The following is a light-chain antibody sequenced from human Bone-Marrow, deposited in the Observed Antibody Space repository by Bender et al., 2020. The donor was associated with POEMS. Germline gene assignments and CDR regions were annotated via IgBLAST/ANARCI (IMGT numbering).Light chain of an antibody. CDR2: END. V-gene: IGLV6-57*01. Sequence: NFALSQPHSVSESPGRTVTISCTRSSGNIADNYVHWYRQRPGSSPTTVMYENDQRPSGVPDRFSGSVDRSSNSASLTISGLKSEDEADYYCQSSNAFIHRVFGGETKLTVL. CDR1: SGNIADNY. CDR3: QSSNAFIHRV. J-gene: IGLJ3*02.